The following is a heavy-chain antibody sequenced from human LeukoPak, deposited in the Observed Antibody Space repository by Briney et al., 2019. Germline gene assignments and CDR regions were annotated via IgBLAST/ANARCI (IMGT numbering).Heavy chain of an antibody. CDR2: IIPIFGTA. V-gene: IGHV1-69*01. J-gene: IGHJ4*02. Sequence: GASVKVSCKASGGTFSSYAISWVRQVPGQGLEWMGGIIPIFGTANYAQKFQGRVTITADESTSTAYMELSSLRSEDTAVYYCARRIGQQLVSYFDYWGQGTLVTVSS. CDR1: GGTFSSYA. D-gene: IGHD6-13*01. CDR3: ARRIGQQLVSYFDY.